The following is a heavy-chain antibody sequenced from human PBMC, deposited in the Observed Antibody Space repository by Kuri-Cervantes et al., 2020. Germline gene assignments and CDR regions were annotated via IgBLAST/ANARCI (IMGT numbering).Heavy chain of an antibody. CDR3: ARVRGVYNLFDP. CDR2: INAGNGNT. CDR1: GYTLTELS. D-gene: IGHD3-10*01. V-gene: IGHV1-3*01. Sequence: ASVKVSCKVSGYTLTELSMHWVRQAPGQRLEWMGWINAGNGNTKYSQKFQGRVTITRDTSASTAYMELSSLRSDDTAVYYCARVRGVYNLFDPWGQGTLVTVSS. J-gene: IGHJ5*02.